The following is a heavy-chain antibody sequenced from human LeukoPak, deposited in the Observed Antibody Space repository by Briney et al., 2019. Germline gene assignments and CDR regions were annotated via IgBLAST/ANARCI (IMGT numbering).Heavy chain of an antibody. J-gene: IGHJ4*02. V-gene: IGHV3-9*01. CDR3: ARGGGAFCGGDCHRNFDY. CDR1: GFTFADYT. Sequence: GGSLRLSCVASGFTFADYTMHWVRQLPGMGLEWVSGITWNSDSTDYADSVKGRFTISRDNAKNSLYLEMNSLRAEDTAVYYCARGGGAFCGGDCHRNFDYWGQGTLVTVSS. D-gene: IGHD2-21*02. CDR2: ITWNSDST.